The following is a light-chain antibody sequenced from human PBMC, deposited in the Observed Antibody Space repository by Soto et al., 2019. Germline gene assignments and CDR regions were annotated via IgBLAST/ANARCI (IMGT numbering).Light chain of an antibody. V-gene: IGKV4-1*01. CDR3: QQYYSTRT. J-gene: IGKJ2*01. CDR1: QSVLYSSNNKKY. Sequence: DIVMTQSPDSLAVSLGERATINCKSSQSVLYSSNNKKYLAWYQQKPGQPPKLLIYWASTRESGVPDRFSGRGSWTDFTLLISSLHVEDVAVYYCQQYYSTRTFGQGTKLEIK. CDR2: WAS.